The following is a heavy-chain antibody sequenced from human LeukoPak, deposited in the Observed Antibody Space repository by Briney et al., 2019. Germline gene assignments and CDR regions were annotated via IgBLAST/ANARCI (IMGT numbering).Heavy chain of an antibody. CDR2: INPSGGST. V-gene: IGHV1-46*01. Sequence: ASVKVSCKASGYTFTSYYMHWVRQAPGQGLEWMGIINPSGGSTSYAQKFQGRVTMTRDTSTSTVYMELSSLRSEDTAVYYCATRSPLRYFDWLLDNDAFDIWGQGTMVTVSS. D-gene: IGHD3-9*01. CDR3: ATRSPLRYFDWLLDNDAFDI. J-gene: IGHJ3*02. CDR1: GYTFTSYY.